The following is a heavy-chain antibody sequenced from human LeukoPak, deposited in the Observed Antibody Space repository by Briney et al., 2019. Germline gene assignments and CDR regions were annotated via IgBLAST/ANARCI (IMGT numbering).Heavy chain of an antibody. Sequence: ASVKVSCKASGYAFTGYYMHWVRQAPGQGLEWMGWINPNSGGTNYAQKFQGRVTMTRDTSISTAYMELSRLRSDDTAVYYSARDRLQLWPYYFDYWGQGTLVIVSS. J-gene: IGHJ4*02. CDR3: ARDRLQLWPYYFDY. D-gene: IGHD5-18*01. CDR1: GYAFTGYY. CDR2: INPNSGGT. V-gene: IGHV1-2*02.